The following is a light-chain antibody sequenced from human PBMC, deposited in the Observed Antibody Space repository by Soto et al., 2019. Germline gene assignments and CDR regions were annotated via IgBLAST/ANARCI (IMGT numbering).Light chain of an antibody. CDR3: QQYNNWPPWT. V-gene: IGKV3-15*01. J-gene: IGKJ1*01. Sequence: EIVMTQSPATLSVSPGERATLSCRASQSVSNNLAWYQQTPGQAPRLLIYRASTRATGIPARFSGSGSGTEFTLTISSLQSEDFAVYYCQQYNNWPPWTFGQGTKVEIK. CDR2: RAS. CDR1: QSVSNN.